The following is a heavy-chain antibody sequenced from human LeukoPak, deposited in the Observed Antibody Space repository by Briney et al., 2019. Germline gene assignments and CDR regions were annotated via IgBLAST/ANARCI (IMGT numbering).Heavy chain of an antibody. CDR2: INAGNGNT. V-gene: IGHV1-3*01. CDR1: GYTFTSYA. D-gene: IGHD5/OR15-5a*01. CDR3: ARCPSTTYYFDY. Sequence: ASVKVSCKASGYTFTSYAMHWVRQAPGQRLEWMGWINAGNGNTKYSQKFQGRVTITRDTTASTAYMELSSLRSEDTAVYYCARCPSTTYYFDYWGQGTLVTVSP. J-gene: IGHJ4*02.